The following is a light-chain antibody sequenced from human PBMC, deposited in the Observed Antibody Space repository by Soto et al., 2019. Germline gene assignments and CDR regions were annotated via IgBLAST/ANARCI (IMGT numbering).Light chain of an antibody. J-gene: IGKJ1*01. Sequence: EIVMTQSPATLSLSPGERATLSCRASQSVSSYLVWYQQKPGQAPRLLIYDASHRATGIPARFSGSGSGTDFPLTISSLEPEDFALYYCQHRSSRPGPFGQGTKVEIK. V-gene: IGKV3-11*01. CDR1: QSVSSY. CDR3: QHRSSRPGP. CDR2: DAS.